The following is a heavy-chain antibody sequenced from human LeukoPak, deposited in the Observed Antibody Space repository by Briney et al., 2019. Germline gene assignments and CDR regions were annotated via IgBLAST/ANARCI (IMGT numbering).Heavy chain of an antibody. CDR1: GGSISSYY. J-gene: IGHJ3*02. Sequence: SETLSLTCTVSGGSISSYYWSWIRQPPGKGLEWIGYIYYSGSTNYNPSLKSRVTISVDTSKNQFSLKLSSVTAADTAVYYCARSSGRADIVVVPAAIARGAFDIWGQGTMVTVSS. CDR2: IYYSGST. D-gene: IGHD2-2*02. CDR3: ARSSGRADIVVVPAAIARGAFDI. V-gene: IGHV4-59*01.